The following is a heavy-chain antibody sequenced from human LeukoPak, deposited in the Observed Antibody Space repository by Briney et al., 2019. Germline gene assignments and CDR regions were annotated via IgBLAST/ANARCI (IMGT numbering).Heavy chain of an antibody. CDR2: MYYSGST. D-gene: IGHD3-22*01. CDR3: ARVSDSSGYSDY. V-gene: IGHV4-59*01. CDR1: GGSINGYY. Sequence: SETLSLTCTVSGGSINGYYWTWIRLPPGKELEWIGYMYYSGSTNYNPSLKSRVTMSVDTPKNQFSLKLSSVTAADTAVYYCARVSDSSGYSDYWGQGTLVTVSS. J-gene: IGHJ4*02.